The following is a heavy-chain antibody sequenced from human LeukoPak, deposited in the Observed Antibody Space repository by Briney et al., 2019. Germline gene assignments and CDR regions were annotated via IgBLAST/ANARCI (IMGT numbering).Heavy chain of an antibody. Sequence: GGSLRLSCAASGFTFSSYGMNWVRRAPGKGLEWVAFMSYDGSDKYYADSVKGRFTISRDNSKSTLYLQMNSLRAEDTAVYYCAKDEPGTYSPSDYWGQGTLVTVSS. D-gene: IGHD3-10*01. CDR1: GFTFSSYG. V-gene: IGHV3-30*18. CDR3: AKDEPGTYSPSDY. J-gene: IGHJ4*02. CDR2: MSYDGSDK.